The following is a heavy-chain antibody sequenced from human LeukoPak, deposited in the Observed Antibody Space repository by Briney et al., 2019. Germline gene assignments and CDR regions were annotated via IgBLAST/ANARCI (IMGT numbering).Heavy chain of an antibody. CDR2: ISSSSSYI. CDR3: ARSECYSNYGWFDP. Sequence: GGSLRLSCAASGFTLSSYSMNWVRQAPGKGLEWVSSISSSSSYIYYADSVKGRFTISRDNAKNSLYLQMNSLRAEDTAVYYCARSECYSNYGWFDPWGQGTLATVSS. J-gene: IGHJ5*02. V-gene: IGHV3-21*01. CDR1: GFTLSSYS. D-gene: IGHD4-11*01.